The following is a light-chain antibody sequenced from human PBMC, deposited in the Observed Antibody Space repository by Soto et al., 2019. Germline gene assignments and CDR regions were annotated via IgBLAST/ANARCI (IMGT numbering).Light chain of an antibody. J-gene: IGKJ2*01. Sequence: DIQLTQSPTFLSASVGDRVTITCRVSQAISYYLVWYQQKPGRAPKLLIYGTNILQSGVPSSFSHIGSRTEFTLAISGLLPEDFATYYCQQVNSFPYTFGQGT. V-gene: IGKV1-9*01. CDR3: QQVNSFPYT. CDR2: GTN. CDR1: QAISYY.